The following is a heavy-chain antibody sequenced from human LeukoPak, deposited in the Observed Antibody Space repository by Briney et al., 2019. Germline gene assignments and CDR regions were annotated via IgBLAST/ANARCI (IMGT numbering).Heavy chain of an antibody. D-gene: IGHD3-10*01. CDR3: TKLARAPRDFDY. J-gene: IGHJ4*01. CDR1: GFTFSSYG. Sequence: GGSLRLSCAASGFTFSSYGMSWVRQAPGKGLEWVSAISGSGGSTYYADSVKGRFTISRDNSKNSLYLQMNSLKIEDTAVYYCTKLARAPRDFDYWGQGTLVTVSS. CDR2: ISGSGGST. V-gene: IGHV3-23*01.